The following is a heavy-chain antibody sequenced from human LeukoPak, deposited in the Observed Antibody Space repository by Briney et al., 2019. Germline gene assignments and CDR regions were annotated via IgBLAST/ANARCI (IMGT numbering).Heavy chain of an antibody. J-gene: IGHJ4*02. CDR2: INKNGGEK. CDR1: GFTFSSYW. Sequence: GGSLRLSCAASGFTFSSYWMSWVRQAPGKGLEWVANINKNGGEKYYVDSVKGRFTISRDNAKNSLYLQMNSLRADDTAVYYCLPRIFGVVIDDCWGQGTLVTVSS. CDR3: LPRIFGVVIDDC. V-gene: IGHV3-7*03. D-gene: IGHD3-3*01.